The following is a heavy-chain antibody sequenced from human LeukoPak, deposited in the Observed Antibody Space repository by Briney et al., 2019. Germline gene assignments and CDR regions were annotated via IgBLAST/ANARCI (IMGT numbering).Heavy chain of an antibody. D-gene: IGHD3-3*01. CDR1: GGSISSSSYY. J-gene: IGHJ3*02. Sequence: SETLSLTCTVSGGSISSSSYYWGWIRQPPGKGLEWIGSIYYSGSTYYNPSLKSRVTISVDTSKNQFSLKLSSVTAADTAVYYCARDGRTEEIFYPPFDIWGQGTMVTVSS. V-gene: IGHV4-39*07. CDR3: ARDGRTEEIFYPPFDI. CDR2: IYYSGST.